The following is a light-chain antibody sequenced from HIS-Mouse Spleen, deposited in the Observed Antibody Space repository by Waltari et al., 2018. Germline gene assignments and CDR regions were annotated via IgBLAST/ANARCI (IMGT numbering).Light chain of an antibody. CDR3: CSYAGSYTWV. V-gene: IGLV2-11*01. Sequence: QSALTQPRPVSGSPGQSVTISCTGTSSDVGGYNYVSWYQQHPGKAPKRMIYYGSKRLSGVPDRFSGSKSGKTASLTISGLQAEDEADYYCCSYAGSYTWVFGGGTKLTVL. J-gene: IGLJ3*02. CDR2: YGS. CDR1: SSDVGGYNY.